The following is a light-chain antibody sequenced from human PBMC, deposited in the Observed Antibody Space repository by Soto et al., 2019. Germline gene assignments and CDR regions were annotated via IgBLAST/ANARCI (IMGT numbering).Light chain of an antibody. V-gene: IGKV3-20*01. Sequence: EIVLTQSPATLSLSPGERATLSCRASQSVSSSYLAWYQQKPGQAPRLLIYGASSRATGIPDRFSGSGSGTDFTLTISRLEPEDFAVYYCHQYGSSPRTFGQGTKVHIK. CDR1: QSVSSSY. CDR3: HQYGSSPRT. J-gene: IGKJ1*01. CDR2: GAS.